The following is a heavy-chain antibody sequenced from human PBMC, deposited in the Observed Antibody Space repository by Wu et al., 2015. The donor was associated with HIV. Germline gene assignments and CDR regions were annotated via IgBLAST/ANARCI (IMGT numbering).Heavy chain of an antibody. V-gene: IGHV1-18*01. CDR2: INPDNDNT. Sequence: QVQLVQSGVEVKKPGASVKVSCKASGYTFSDYRITWVRQAPGQGLEWMGWINPDNDNTHYAQNFQGRVTITADEATSTAYMDLRRLRSEDTAVYYCAREGEEKNSDRSGYYAYLQIWGQGSQITVSS. D-gene: IGHD3-22*01. CDR1: GYTFSDYR. J-gene: IGHJ1*01. CDR3: AREGEEKNSDRSGYYAYLQI.